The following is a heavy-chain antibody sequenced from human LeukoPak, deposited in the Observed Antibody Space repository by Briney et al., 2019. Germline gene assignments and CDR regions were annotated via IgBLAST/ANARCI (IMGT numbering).Heavy chain of an antibody. CDR2: INPNSGGT. V-gene: IGHV1-2*02. CDR1: GCTFTGYY. Sequence: ASVKVSCKASGCTFTGYYMHWVRQAPGQGLEWMGWINPNSGGTNYAQKFQGRVTMTRDTSISTAYMELSRLRSDDTAVYYCARGDGIVATIRDYYYSGMDVWGQGTTVTVSS. D-gene: IGHD5-12*01. J-gene: IGHJ6*02. CDR3: ARGDGIVATIRDYYYSGMDV.